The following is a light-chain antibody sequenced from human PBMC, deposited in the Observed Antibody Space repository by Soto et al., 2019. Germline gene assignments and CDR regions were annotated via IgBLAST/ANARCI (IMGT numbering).Light chain of an antibody. CDR3: SSYTSSSTLEV. Sequence: QSALTQPDSVSGSPGQSITISCTGTSSDVGGYNYVSWYQQHPGKAPKLMIYDVSNRPSGVSNRFSGSKSGNTASLTISGLQAEDEADYYCSSYTSSSTLEVFGGGTKLTVL. CDR2: DVS. CDR1: SSDVGGYNY. V-gene: IGLV2-14*01. J-gene: IGLJ2*01.